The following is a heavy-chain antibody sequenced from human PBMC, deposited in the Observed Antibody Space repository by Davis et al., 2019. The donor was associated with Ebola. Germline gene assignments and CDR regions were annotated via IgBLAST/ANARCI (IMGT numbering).Heavy chain of an antibody. CDR3: ARGLGYYDSSGYLGAFDI. CDR1: GYTFTGYY. V-gene: IGHV1-2*04. CDR2: INPNSGGT. Sequence: ASVKDSCKASGYTFTGYYMHWVRQAPGHGLEWMVWINPNSGGTNYAQKFQGWLTMTRDTSISTAYMELSRLRSDDTAVYYCARGLGYYDSSGYLGAFDIWGQGTMVTVSS. J-gene: IGHJ3*02. D-gene: IGHD3-22*01.